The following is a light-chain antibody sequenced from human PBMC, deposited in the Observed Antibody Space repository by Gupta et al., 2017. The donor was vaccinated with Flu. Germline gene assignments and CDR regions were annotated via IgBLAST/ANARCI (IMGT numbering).Light chain of an antibody. CDR2: DVN. CDR1: SSDVGDYHY. Sequence: QSALTQPRSVSGSPGHSVTISCTGTSSDVGDYHYVSWYQHHPGKAPKLTIYDVNKRPSGVPDRFSGSKSGNTASLTISGLQAEDAADYYCCSYAGSYTWVFGGGTKVTVL. J-gene: IGLJ3*02. CDR3: CSYAGSYTWV. V-gene: IGLV2-11*01.